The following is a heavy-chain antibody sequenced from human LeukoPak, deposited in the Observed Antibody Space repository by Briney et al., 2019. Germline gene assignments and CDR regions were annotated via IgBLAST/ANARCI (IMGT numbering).Heavy chain of an antibody. CDR2: ISYDGSNK. CDR1: GFTFSSYG. Sequence: PGGSLRLSCAASGFTFSSYGMHWVRQAPGKGLEWVAVISYDGSNKYYADSVKGRFTISRDNSKNTLYLQMNSLRAEDTAVYYCAKEYRYSGSYSPIYYYYGMDVWGQGTTVTVSS. CDR3: AKEYRYSGSYSPIYYYYGMDV. D-gene: IGHD1-26*01. J-gene: IGHJ6*02. V-gene: IGHV3-30*18.